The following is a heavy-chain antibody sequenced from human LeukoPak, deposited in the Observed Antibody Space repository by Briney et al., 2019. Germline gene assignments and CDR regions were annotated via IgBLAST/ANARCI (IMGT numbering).Heavy chain of an antibody. CDR2: IYYSGST. V-gene: IGHV4-31*03. J-gene: IGHJ6*02. Sequence: SQTLSLTCTVSGGSISSGGYYWSWIRQHPGKGLEWIGYIYYSGSTYYNPSLKSRVTISVDTSKNQFSLKLSSVTAADTAVYYCARDWQQLVLFFTSWGMDVWGQGTTVTVSS. CDR3: ARDWQQLVLFFTSWGMDV. CDR1: GGSISSGGYY. D-gene: IGHD6-13*01.